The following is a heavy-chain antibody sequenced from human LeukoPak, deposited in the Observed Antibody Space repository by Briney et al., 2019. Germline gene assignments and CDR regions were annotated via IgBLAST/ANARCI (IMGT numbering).Heavy chain of an antibody. CDR3: VVGQWEPKGAH. V-gene: IGHV4-34*01. CDR2: VGHSGNT. Sequence: PSETLSLTCAVYSESLGSYFWNWIRQTPGKGLEWIGEVGHSGNTNYNPSLKSRVTMPLDTSRNQFSLKLNSVTAADTDVYYCVVGQWEPKGAHWGQGNLVTVSS. D-gene: IGHD1-26*01. J-gene: IGHJ4*02. CDR1: SESLGSYF.